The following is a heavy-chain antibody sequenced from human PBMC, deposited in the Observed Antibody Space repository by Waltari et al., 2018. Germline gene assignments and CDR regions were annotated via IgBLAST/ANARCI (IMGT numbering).Heavy chain of an antibody. CDR2: IKQDGSEK. V-gene: IGHV3-7*01. J-gene: IGHJ4*02. CDR3: ARGTYTVTTKGYFDY. D-gene: IGHD4-17*01. Sequence: EVQLVESGGGLVQPGGFLRLSCAASGFTFGSHWMSWGRQAPGKGREWVANIKQDGSEKYYVDSVEGRFTISRDNAKTSLSLQMNSLRADDTAVYYCARGTYTVTTKGYFDYWGQGTLVTVSS. CDR1: GFTFGSHW.